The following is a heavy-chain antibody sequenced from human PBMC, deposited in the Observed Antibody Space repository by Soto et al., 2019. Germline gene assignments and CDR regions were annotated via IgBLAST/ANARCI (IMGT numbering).Heavy chain of an antibody. CDR2: ISYDGSNK. CDR1: GFTFSSYG. V-gene: IGHV3-30*18. D-gene: IGHD3-9*01. CDR3: AKIPDLRYFDWFPPDY. J-gene: IGHJ4*02. Sequence: GGSLRLPCAASGFTFSSYGMHWVRQAPGKGLEWVAVISYDGSNKYYADSVKGRFTISRDNSKNTLYLQMNSLRAEDTAVYYCAKIPDLRYFDWFPPDYWGQGTLVTVSS.